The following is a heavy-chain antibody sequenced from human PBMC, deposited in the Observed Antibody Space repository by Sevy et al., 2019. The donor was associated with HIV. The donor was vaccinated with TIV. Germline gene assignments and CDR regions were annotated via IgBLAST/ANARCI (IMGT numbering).Heavy chain of an antibody. Sequence: SETLSLTCTVSGGSITSNSYYWGWIRQPPGKGLEWIGSIYHSGSTYYNPSLKSRVTISVDTSKNQFSLRLSSVTASDTAVFYCARQGSETAVSGTQQKYYYYYGMDVWGQGTTVTVSS. CDR3: ARQGSETAVSGTQQKYYYYYGMDV. CDR2: IYHSGST. D-gene: IGHD6-19*01. CDR1: GGSITSNSYY. J-gene: IGHJ6*02. V-gene: IGHV4-39*01.